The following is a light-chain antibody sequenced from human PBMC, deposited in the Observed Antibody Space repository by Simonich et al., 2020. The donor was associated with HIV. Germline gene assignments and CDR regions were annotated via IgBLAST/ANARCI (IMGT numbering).Light chain of an antibody. CDR2: EDN. CDR3: QSYDSSNHVI. Sequence: NFMLTQPHSVSESPGKTVTISCSRSSGSIASNYVQWYQQRPGSAPTTVIYEDNQKPSGVPDRFSGSIDSSYNSAPLTISGLKTEDEADYYCQSYDSSNHVIFGGGTKLTVL. V-gene: IGLV6-57*03. CDR1: SGSIASNY. J-gene: IGLJ2*01.